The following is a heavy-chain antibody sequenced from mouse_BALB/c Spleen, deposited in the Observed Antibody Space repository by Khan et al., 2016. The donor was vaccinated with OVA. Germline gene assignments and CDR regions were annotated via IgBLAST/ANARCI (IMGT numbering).Heavy chain of an antibody. CDR2: IFPGGGYT. D-gene: IGHD2-4*01. Sequence: VQLQESGAELVRPGTSVKLSCKAAGYTFTNYWIGWVKQRPGHGLEWIGDIFPGGGYTNYDEKFKGKATLTADTSSNTAYMQLSSLTSEDSASYTCARSGADYATWDHFDYWGQGTTLTVSS. J-gene: IGHJ2*01. CDR1: GYTFTNYW. CDR3: ARSGADYATWDHFDY. V-gene: IGHV1-63*02.